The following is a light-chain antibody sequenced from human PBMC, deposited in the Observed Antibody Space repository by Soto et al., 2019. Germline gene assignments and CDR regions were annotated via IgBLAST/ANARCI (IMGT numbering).Light chain of an antibody. CDR3: QQSYSLHPT. CDR2: ATS. J-gene: IGKJ2*01. CDR1: QFISTY. Sequence: DIQMTQSPSSLSASVGDRVTIPCRSSQFISTYLSWYQQKPGKAPKLLIYATSSLQSGVPSRFSGSGSGTDFTLTISSLQHEDFETYYCQQSYSLHPTFGQGTKVDIK. V-gene: IGKV1-39*01.